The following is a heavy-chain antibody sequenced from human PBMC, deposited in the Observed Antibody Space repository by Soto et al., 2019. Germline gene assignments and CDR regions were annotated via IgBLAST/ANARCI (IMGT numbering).Heavy chain of an antibody. CDR1: GFTFTNYA. J-gene: IGHJ4*02. CDR2: VSNRGDST. Sequence: EVQLLESGGGLAQPGGSLRLSCEASGFTFTNYAMNWVRQAPGKGLEWVSSVSNRGDSTNYADSVTGRFTIYRDNSKSTVSLQMNSLRVEDSAVYYCAKAGNYNDRSGYYYFDHWGQGMLVTVSS. V-gene: IGHV3-23*01. CDR3: AKAGNYNDRSGYYYFDH. D-gene: IGHD3-22*01.